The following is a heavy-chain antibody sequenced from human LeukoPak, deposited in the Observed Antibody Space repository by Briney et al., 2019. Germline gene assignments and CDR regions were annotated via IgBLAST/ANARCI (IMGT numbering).Heavy chain of an antibody. CDR1: GGSISSGDYY. V-gene: IGHV4-30-4*08. CDR3: ARVSRFGSATYYDSSGYLDY. D-gene: IGHD3-22*01. CDR2: IYYSGST. Sequence: PSETLSLTCTVSGGSISSGDYYWSWIRQPPGKGLEWIGYIYYSGSTYYNPSLKSRVTISVDTSKNQFSLKLSSVTAADTAVYYCARVSRFGSATYYDSSGYLDYWGQGTLVTVSS. J-gene: IGHJ4*02.